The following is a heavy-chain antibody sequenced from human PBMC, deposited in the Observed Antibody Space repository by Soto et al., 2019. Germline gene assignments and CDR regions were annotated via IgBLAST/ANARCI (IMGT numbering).Heavy chain of an antibody. CDR1: GFTFSSYS. CDR3: AREPPSGGEGYLN. CDR2: ISSSSSYI. D-gene: IGHD2-21*01. J-gene: IGHJ4*02. Sequence: EVQLVESGGGLVKPGGSLRLSCAASGFTFSSYSMNWVRQAPGKGLEWVSSISSSSSYIYYADSVKGRFTISRDNAKNSLYLQMNSLRAEDTAVYYCAREPPSGGEGYLNWGQGTLVTVSS. V-gene: IGHV3-21*01.